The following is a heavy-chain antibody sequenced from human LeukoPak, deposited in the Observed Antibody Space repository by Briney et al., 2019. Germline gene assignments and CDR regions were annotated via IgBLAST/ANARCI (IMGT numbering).Heavy chain of an antibody. J-gene: IGHJ4*02. CDR1: GGTFSSYA. V-gene: IGHV1-69*01. CDR2: IIPIFGTA. D-gene: IGHD1-7*01. CDR3: AEQSTGTTGEFDY. Sequence: ASVTVSCKASGGTFSSYAISWVRQAPGQGLEWMGGIIPIFGTANYAQKFQGRVTITADESTSTAYMELSSLRSEDTAVYYCAEQSTGTTGEFDYWGQGTLVTVSS.